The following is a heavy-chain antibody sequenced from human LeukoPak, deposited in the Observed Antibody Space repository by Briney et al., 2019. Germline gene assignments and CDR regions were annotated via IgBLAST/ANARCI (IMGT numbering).Heavy chain of an antibody. J-gene: IGHJ4*02. V-gene: IGHV3-48*03. D-gene: IGHD4-17*01. Sequence: QSGGSLRLSCAASGFTFSSYEMNWVRQAPGKGLERVSYISSSGSTIYYADSVKGRFTISRDNAKNSLYLQMNSLRAEDTAVYYCARDPYGDYSFDYWGQGTLVTVSS. CDR2: ISSSGSTI. CDR1: GFTFSSYE. CDR3: ARDPYGDYSFDY.